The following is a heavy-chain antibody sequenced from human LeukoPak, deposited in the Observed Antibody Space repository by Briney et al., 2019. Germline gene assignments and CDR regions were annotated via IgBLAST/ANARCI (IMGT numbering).Heavy chain of an antibody. J-gene: IGHJ4*02. D-gene: IGHD4-17*01. CDR3: ARTDYGDDLLGDY. Sequence: ASETLSLTCTVSGGSIRSSSYYWGWIRQPPGKGLEWIGSIYYSGSTYYNPSLKSRVTISVDTSKNQFSLKLSSVTAADTAVYYCARTDYGDDLLGDYWGQGTLVTVSS. CDR2: IYYSGST. CDR1: GGSIRSSSYY. V-gene: IGHV4-39*01.